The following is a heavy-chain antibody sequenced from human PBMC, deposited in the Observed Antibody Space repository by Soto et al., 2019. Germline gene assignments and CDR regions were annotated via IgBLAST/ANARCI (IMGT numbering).Heavy chain of an antibody. CDR2: IYYSGST. V-gene: IGHV4-39*02. Sequence: SETLSLTCTVSGGSISSSSYYWGWIRQPPGKGLEWIGSIYYSGSTYYNPSLKSRVTISVDTSKNQFSLKLSSVTAADTAVYYCAREGDIVVVPAAKGFDYWGQGTLVTVSS. CDR3: AREGDIVVVPAAKGFDY. CDR1: GGSISSSSYY. D-gene: IGHD2-2*01. J-gene: IGHJ4*02.